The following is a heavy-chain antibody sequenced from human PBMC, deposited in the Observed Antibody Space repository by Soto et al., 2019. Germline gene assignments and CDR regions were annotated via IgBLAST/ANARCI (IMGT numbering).Heavy chain of an antibody. Sequence: QVQLVQSGAEVKKPGASVKVSCKASGYTFTSYAMHWVRQAPGQRLEWMGWINAGNGNTKYSQKFQGRVTITRDTSARTAYMELSSLRSEDTAVYYCALVRYYYYYGMDVWGQGTTVTVSS. CDR3: ALVRYYYYYGMDV. J-gene: IGHJ6*02. CDR1: GYTFTSYA. CDR2: INAGNGNT. V-gene: IGHV1-3*01. D-gene: IGHD2-21*01.